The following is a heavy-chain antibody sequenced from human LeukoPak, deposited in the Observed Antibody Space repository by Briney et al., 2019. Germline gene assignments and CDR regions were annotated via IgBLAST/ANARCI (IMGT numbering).Heavy chain of an antibody. CDR1: GFTFSSYS. Sequence: PGGSLRLSCAASGFTFSSYSMNWVRQAPGKGLEWVSYISSSSTIYYADSVKGRFTISRDNAKNSLYLQMNSLRAEDTAVYYCASNFDFWSGPDDYWGQGTLVTVSS. J-gene: IGHJ4*02. CDR3: ASNFDFWSGPDDY. CDR2: ISSSSTI. D-gene: IGHD3-3*01. V-gene: IGHV3-48*01.